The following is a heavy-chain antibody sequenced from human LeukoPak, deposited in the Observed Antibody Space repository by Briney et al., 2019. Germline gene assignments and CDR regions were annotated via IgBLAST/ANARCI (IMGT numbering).Heavy chain of an antibody. D-gene: IGHD6-13*01. J-gene: IGHJ6*03. CDR2: ISYDGSNK. Sequence: GGSLRLSCAASGFTFDDYGMHWVRQAPGKGLEWVAVISYDGSNKYYADSVKGRFTISRDNSKNTLYLQMNSLRAEDTAVYYCARAAIAAARIYYYMDVWGKGTTVTVSS. V-gene: IGHV3-30*03. CDR1: GFTFDDYG. CDR3: ARAAIAAARIYYYMDV.